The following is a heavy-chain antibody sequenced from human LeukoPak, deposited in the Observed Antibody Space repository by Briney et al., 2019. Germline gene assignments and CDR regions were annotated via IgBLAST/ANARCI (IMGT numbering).Heavy chain of an antibody. D-gene: IGHD6-19*01. J-gene: IGHJ4*02. CDR1: GFTFSSYA. CDR3: AKDARATYLDSSGWYGDY. CDR2: ISGSGGST. V-gene: IGHV3-23*01. Sequence: HLGGSLRLSCAASGFTFSSYAMSWVRQAPGKGLEWVSAISGSGGSTYYADSVKGRFTISRDNSKNTLYLQMNSLRAEDTAVYYCAKDARATYLDSSGWYGDYWGQGTLVTVSS.